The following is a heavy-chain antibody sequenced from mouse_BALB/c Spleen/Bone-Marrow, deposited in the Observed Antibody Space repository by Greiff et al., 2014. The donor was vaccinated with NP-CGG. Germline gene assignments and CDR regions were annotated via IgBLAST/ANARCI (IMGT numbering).Heavy chain of an antibody. Sequence: EVQLQQSGAELVKPGASVKLSCTASGFNIKDTYMHWVKQRPEQGLGWIVGIDPANGNTKYDPKFQGKATITADTSSNTAYLQLSSLTSEDTAVYYCAYYRYDEGGFAFWGQGTLVTVSA. CDR1: GFNIKDTY. V-gene: IGHV14-3*02. J-gene: IGHJ3*01. CDR3: AYYRYDEGGFAF. CDR2: IDPANGNT. D-gene: IGHD2-14*01.